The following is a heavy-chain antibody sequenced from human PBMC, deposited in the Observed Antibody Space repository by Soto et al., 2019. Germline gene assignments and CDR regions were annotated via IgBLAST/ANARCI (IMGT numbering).Heavy chain of an antibody. Sequence: PGESLKISCKGSGYSFTSYWVNWVGQMPGKGLEWMGIIYPGDSDTRYSPSFQGQVTISADKSIDTAYLQWRSLRAEDTAVYYCAKARRSQGAYCTNGVCHYYYGMDVWGQGTTVTVSS. CDR2: IYPGDSDT. D-gene: IGHD2-8*01. J-gene: IGHJ6*02. CDR1: GYSFTSYW. CDR3: AKARRSQGAYCTNGVCHYYYGMDV. V-gene: IGHV5-51*01.